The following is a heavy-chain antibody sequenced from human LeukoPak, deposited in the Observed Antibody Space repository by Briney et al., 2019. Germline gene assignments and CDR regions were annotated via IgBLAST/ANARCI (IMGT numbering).Heavy chain of an antibody. CDR3: ARSRGYCGGEAQRDFTY. V-gene: IGHV3-30-3*01. D-gene: IGHD2-21*01. J-gene: IGHJ4*02. CDR2: IIDHESGSNE. CDR1: GFTFSSYA. Sequence: PGGSLRLSCAASGFTFSSYAFHWVRQAPGKGLEWVALIIDHESGSNEYYAASVKGRFTISRDNSRKTLSLQMNTLRIEDTAVYYCARSRGYCGGEAQRDFTYWGQGTLVTVSS.